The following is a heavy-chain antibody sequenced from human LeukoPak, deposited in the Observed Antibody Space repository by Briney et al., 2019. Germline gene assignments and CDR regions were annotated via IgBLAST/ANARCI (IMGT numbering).Heavy chain of an antibody. Sequence: SETLSLTCTVSGVSISSGDYYWSWIRQPPGKGLEWIAYIYYSGNTYYNPSLKSRVTISVDTSKNQFSLKLSSVTAADTAMYYCPRVLPGESHYLDYWARGALVPVSS. CDR3: PRVLPGESHYLDY. V-gene: IGHV4-30-4*01. CDR2: IYYSGNT. J-gene: IGHJ4*02. CDR1: GVSISSGDYY. D-gene: IGHD3-16*01.